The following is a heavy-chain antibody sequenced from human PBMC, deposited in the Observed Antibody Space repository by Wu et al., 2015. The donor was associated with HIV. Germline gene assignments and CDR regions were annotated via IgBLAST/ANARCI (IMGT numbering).Heavy chain of an antibody. V-gene: IGHV1-2*02. CDR3: ARGWGVKNWNYRYFDY. CDR1: GYTLSDYY. CDR2: INPKSGAT. J-gene: IGHJ4*02. D-gene: IGHD1-7*01. Sequence: QVQLVQSGAEVKKPGASVSVSCKASGYTLSDYYIHWVRQAPGQGLEWMGWINPKSGATIFAQKFQGRVTMTRDTSISTAYMELSSLRSDDTAVYYCARGWGVKNWNYRYFDYWGQGTLVTVSS.